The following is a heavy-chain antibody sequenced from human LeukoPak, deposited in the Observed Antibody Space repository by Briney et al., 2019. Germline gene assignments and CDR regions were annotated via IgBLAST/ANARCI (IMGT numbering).Heavy chain of an antibody. D-gene: IGHD6-13*01. J-gene: IGHJ4*02. CDR2: IYYSGST. Sequence: PSETLSLTCTVSGGSISSSSYYWGWIRQPPGKGLEWIGYIYYSGSTNYNPSLKSRVTISVDTSKNQFSLKLSSVTAADTAVYYCAARGAAAGKSDYWGQGTLVTVSS. CDR3: AARGAAAGKSDY. V-gene: IGHV4-61*05. CDR1: GGSISSSSYY.